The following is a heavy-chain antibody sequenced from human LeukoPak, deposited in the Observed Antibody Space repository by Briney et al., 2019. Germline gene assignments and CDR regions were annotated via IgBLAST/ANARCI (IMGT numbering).Heavy chain of an antibody. CDR1: GFTFSSYA. CDR2: ISYDGSNK. J-gene: IGHJ4*02. V-gene: IGHV3-30*04. D-gene: IGHD5-12*01. Sequence: PGRSLRLSCAASGFTFSSYAMHWVRQAPGKGLEWVAVISYDGSNKYYADSVKGRFTISRDNSKNTLYLQMNSLRAEDTAVYYCARDLGATTAGIDYWGQGTLVTVSS. CDR3: ARDLGATTAGIDY.